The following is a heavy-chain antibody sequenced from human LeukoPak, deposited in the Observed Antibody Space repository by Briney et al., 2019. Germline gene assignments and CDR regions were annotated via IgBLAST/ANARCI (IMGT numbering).Heavy chain of an antibody. CDR3: AKSERGINTRFDY. V-gene: IGHV3-23*01. J-gene: IGHJ4*02. CDR1: GVTFSSYA. Sequence: AGGSLRLSCAASGVTFSSYAMSWVRQTPGKGLEWVSVISGSGGSTYYADSVKGRFTISRDNSMNTLYLQMNSLRAEDTAVYYCAKSERGINTRFDYWGQGTLVTVSS. D-gene: IGHD1-26*01. CDR2: ISGSGGST.